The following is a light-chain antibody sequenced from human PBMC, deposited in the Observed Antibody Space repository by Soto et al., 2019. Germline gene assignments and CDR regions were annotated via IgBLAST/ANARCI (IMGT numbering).Light chain of an antibody. Sequence: AIQMTQSPPSLPASLGDRVTITSRASQGIGNDLGWYQQKPGKAPKLLIYAASTLQSGVSSRFSGSGSGTDFTLTISSLQPEDFATYYCLQDYLYPFTFGPGTKVDIK. CDR2: AAS. J-gene: IGKJ3*01. CDR3: LQDYLYPFT. V-gene: IGKV1-6*01. CDR1: QGIGND.